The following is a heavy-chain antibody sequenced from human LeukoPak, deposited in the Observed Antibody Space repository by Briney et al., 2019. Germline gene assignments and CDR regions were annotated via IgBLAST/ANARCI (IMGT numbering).Heavy chain of an antibody. CDR1: GGSISSGDYY. D-gene: IGHD3-9*01. CDR2: IYTSGST. V-gene: IGHV4-61*02. J-gene: IGHJ3*02. CDR3: ARAFVPYYDILTGYYKHPIDAFDI. Sequence: SETLSLTCTVSGGSISSGDYYWSWIRQPAGKGLEWIGRIYTSGSTNYNPSLRSRVTMSVDTSKNQFSLKLSSVTAADTAVYYCARAFVPYYDILTGYYKHPIDAFDIWGPGTMVTVSS.